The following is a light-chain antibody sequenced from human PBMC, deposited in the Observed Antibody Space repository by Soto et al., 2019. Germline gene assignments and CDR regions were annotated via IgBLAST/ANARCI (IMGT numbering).Light chain of an antibody. CDR2: KDS. V-gene: IGLV3-27*01. CDR1: VLAKKY. CDR3: YSASDNKRVV. Sequence: SYELTQPSSVSVSPGQTARITCSGDVLAKKYARWFQQKPGQAPVLVIYKDSERPSGIPERFSGSSSGTTVTLTISGAQVEDEADYYCYSASDNKRVVFGGGTKVTVL. J-gene: IGLJ2*01.